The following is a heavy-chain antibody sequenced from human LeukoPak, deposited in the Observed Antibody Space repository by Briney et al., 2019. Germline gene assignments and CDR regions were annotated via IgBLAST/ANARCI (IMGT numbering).Heavy chain of an antibody. CDR2: IKQDGSEK. Sequence: GGSLRLSCAASGFTFRSYWMSWVREAPGKGLEWVANIKQDGSEKYYVDSVKGRFTISRDNAKNSLYLQMNSLRAEDTAVYYCARDSAAAGSLDYWGQGTLVTVSS. J-gene: IGHJ4*02. CDR1: GFTFRSYW. CDR3: ARDSAAAGSLDY. V-gene: IGHV3-7*01. D-gene: IGHD6-13*01.